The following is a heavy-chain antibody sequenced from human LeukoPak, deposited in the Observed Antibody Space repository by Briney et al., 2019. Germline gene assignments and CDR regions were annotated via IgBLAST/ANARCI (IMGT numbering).Heavy chain of an antibody. CDR3: AKSKDWYFDL. CDR2: INHSGST. J-gene: IGHJ2*01. Sequence: SETLSLTCAVYGGSFSGYYWSWIRQPPGKGLEWIGEINHSGSTNYNPSLKGRVTISVDTSKNQFSLKLSSVTAADTAVYYCAKSKDWYFDLWGRGTLVTVSS. D-gene: IGHD5/OR15-5a*01. CDR1: GGSFSGYY. V-gene: IGHV4-34*01.